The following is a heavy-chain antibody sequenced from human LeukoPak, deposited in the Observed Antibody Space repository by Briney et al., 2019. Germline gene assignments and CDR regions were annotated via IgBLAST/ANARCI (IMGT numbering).Heavy chain of an antibody. CDR1: GFTFSSYA. J-gene: IGHJ4*02. CDR2: IKQDGSEK. CDR3: ARDEDYYDSSGHNW. V-gene: IGHV3-7*01. D-gene: IGHD3-22*01. Sequence: GGSLRLSCAASGFTFSSYAMSWVRQAPGKGLEWVTNIKQDGSEKYYVDSVKGRFTISRDNAKNSLYLQMNSLRAEDTAVYYCARDEDYYDSSGHNWWGQGTLVTVSS.